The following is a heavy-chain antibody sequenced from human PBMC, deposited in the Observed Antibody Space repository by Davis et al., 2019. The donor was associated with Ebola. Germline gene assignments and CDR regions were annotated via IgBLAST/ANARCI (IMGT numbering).Heavy chain of an antibody. CDR2: ISYDGRYK. CDR1: GFTFSDHG. D-gene: IGHD4-17*01. J-gene: IGHJ4*01. Sequence: GESLKISCVASGFTFSDHGMHWVRHAPGKGPEWVAIISYDGRYKYYADSVKGRFTVSRDNSKNTLYLQMNSLRLEDTAFYYCARDSHQGDYTFDYWGRGSLVTVS. V-gene: IGHV3-30*03. CDR3: ARDSHQGDYTFDY.